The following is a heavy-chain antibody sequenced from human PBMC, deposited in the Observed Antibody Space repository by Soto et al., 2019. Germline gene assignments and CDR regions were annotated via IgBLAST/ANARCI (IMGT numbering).Heavy chain of an antibody. J-gene: IGHJ4*02. D-gene: IGHD3-16*01. CDR1: GFTFSSYA. Sequence: VQLVESGGGVVQPGRSLRLSCAASGFTFSSYAMHWVRQAPGKGLEWVAIISYDGSKKNYADSVKGRFTIYRDNSKNTLYLQMNSLRAEDTAVYYCARAYEGDYFDYWGQGTLVTVSS. V-gene: IGHV3-30-3*01. CDR3: ARAYEGDYFDY. CDR2: ISYDGSKK.